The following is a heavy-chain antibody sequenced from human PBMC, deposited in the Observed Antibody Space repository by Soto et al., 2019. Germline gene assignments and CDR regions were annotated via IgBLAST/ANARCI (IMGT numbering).Heavy chain of an antibody. D-gene: IGHD1-26*01. Sequence: PSETLSLTCAVSGGSISSSSYYWGWIRQPPGKGLEWIGSIYYSGSTYYNPSLKRRVTISVDTSKNQFSLKLSSVTAADTAVYYCARHQGGDEDYYYYMDVWGKGTTVTVSS. CDR2: IYYSGST. CDR1: GGSISSSSYY. V-gene: IGHV4-39*01. CDR3: ARHQGGDEDYYYYMDV. J-gene: IGHJ6*03.